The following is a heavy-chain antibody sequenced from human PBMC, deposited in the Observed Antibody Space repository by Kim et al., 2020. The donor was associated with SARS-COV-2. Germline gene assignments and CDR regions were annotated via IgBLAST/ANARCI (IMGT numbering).Heavy chain of an antibody. V-gene: IGHV1-46*01. CDR2: INPSGDST. J-gene: IGHJ4*02. CDR3: ARGGGIAARPLGF. D-gene: IGHD6-6*01. CDR1: GNSFTSYF. Sequence: ASVKVSCKASGNSFTSYFFYWVRQAPGQGLEWMGVINPSGDSTNYAQKFQRRLTMTRDTSTSTVYMELSSLESEDAAVYYCARGGGIAARPLGFWGLGTLVTVAS.